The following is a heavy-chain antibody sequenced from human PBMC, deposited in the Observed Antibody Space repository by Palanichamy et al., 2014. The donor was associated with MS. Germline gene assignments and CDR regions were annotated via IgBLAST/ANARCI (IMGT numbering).Heavy chain of an antibody. Sequence: EVQLLESGGGLVXPGGSLRPSCAASGFTFTTSALSWVRQAPGKGLEWVSGISDSGVSTYYAESVKGRFTISRDNSWNTLYLQMNSLRAEDTAVYYCANYEDYYYYGMDVWGQGTTVTVSS. V-gene: IGHV3-23*01. CDR1: GFTFTTSA. D-gene: IGHD3-3*01. CDR2: ISDSGVST. CDR3: ANYEDYYYYGMDV. J-gene: IGHJ6*02.